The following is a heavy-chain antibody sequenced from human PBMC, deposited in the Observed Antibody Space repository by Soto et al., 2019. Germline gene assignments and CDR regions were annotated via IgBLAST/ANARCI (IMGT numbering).Heavy chain of an antibody. CDR1: GFTFSSYS. V-gene: IGHV3-48*02. CDR2: ISSTSNTI. D-gene: IGHD3-22*01. J-gene: IGHJ4*02. Sequence: ELQLVESGGGLVQPGGSLRLSCAASGFTFSSYSMNWVRQAPGKGLEWVSYISSTSNTIYYADSVKGRFTISRDNAKNSLYLQMNSLRDEDTAVYYCARDLDSSGYSPAYWGQGTLVTVSS. CDR3: ARDLDSSGYSPAY.